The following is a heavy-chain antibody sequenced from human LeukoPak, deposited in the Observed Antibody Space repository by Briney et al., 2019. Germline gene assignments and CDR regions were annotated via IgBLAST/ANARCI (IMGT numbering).Heavy chain of an antibody. CDR1: GGSFSGYY. D-gene: IGHD6-19*01. Sequence: PSETLSLTCAVYGGSFSGYYWSWIRQPPGKGLEWIGEINHSGSTNYNPSLKSRVTLSVDTSKNQFSLKLSSVTAADTAVYYCARATEAVANDYWGQGTLVTVSS. J-gene: IGHJ4*02. V-gene: IGHV4-34*01. CDR2: INHSGST. CDR3: ARATEAVANDY.